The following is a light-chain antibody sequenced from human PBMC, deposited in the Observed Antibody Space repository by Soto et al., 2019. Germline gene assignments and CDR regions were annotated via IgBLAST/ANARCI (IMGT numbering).Light chain of an antibody. Sequence: EIVMAQSPATLSVSPGERDTLSCRASQRVSRNLAWSQQTPGQAPRVLIYGAATRATGIPARFSGSGSGTDFTLPVSSLQSEDFAVYYCQQYNNWPRTFGQGTKVDI. V-gene: IGKV3-15*01. CDR3: QQYNNWPRT. J-gene: IGKJ1*01. CDR2: GAA. CDR1: QRVSRN.